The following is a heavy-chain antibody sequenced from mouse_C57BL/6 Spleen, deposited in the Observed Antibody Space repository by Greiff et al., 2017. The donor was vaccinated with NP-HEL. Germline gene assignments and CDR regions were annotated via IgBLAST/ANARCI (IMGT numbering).Heavy chain of an antibody. D-gene: IGHD1-1*01. CDR3: ARSLTPHYYGSSPFAY. Sequence: VQLQQPGAELVKPGASVKLYCKASGYTFTSYWMHWVKQRPGQGLEWIGMIHPNSGSTNYNEKFKSKATLTVDKSSSKAYMQLSSLTSEDSAVYYCARSLTPHYYGSSPFAYWGQGTLVTVSA. CDR1: GYTFTSYW. CDR2: IHPNSGST. V-gene: IGHV1-64*01. J-gene: IGHJ3*01.